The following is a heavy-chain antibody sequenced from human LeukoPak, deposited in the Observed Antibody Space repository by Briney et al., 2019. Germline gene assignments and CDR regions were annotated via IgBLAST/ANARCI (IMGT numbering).Heavy chain of an antibody. CDR1: GFTFSTYC. J-gene: IGHJ4*02. CDR3: ARDPGRDTVDY. Sequence: GGSLRLSCAASGFTFSTYCMHWVRQAPGKGPMWVSRICPDGTVTNYADSVKARFIISRDNARNTVYLQMNSLRAEDTAVYYCARDPGRDTVDYWGQGTLVTVSS. CDR2: ICPDGTVT. D-gene: IGHD3-10*01. V-gene: IGHV3-74*01.